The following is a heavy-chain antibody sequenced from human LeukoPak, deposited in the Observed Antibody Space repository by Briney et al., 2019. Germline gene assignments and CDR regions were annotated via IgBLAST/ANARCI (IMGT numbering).Heavy chain of an antibody. CDR1: GFTFSDYY. D-gene: IGHD4-17*01. Sequence: GGSLRLSCAAAGFTFSDYYMSWIRQAPGKGLERVSYISSSGSTIYYADSVKGRFTISRDNAKNSLYLQMNSLRAEDTAVYYCARYGYDYGDYGVTNWFDPWGQGTLVTVSS. CDR2: ISSSGSTI. V-gene: IGHV3-11*01. J-gene: IGHJ5*02. CDR3: ARYGYDYGDYGVTNWFDP.